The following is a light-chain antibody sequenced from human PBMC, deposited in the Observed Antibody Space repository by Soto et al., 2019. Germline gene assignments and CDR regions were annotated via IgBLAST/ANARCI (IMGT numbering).Light chain of an antibody. Sequence: VLTQSPATLSLSPGERATLSCGASQSVSSYLAWYQQKPGQAPRLLISDASNRATGIPARFSGSGSGTDFTLTISSLEPEDFAVYYCQQRSSWPLTFGGGTKVEIK. V-gene: IGKV3-11*01. CDR2: DAS. J-gene: IGKJ4*01. CDR1: QSVSSY. CDR3: QQRSSWPLT.